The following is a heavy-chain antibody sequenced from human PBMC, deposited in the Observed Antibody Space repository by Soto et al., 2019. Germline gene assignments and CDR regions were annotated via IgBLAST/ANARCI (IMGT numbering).Heavy chain of an antibody. CDR1: GYTFTTYA. Sequence: ASVKVSCKASGYTFTTYATHWVRQAPGQRLEWMGWINAGNDNTKYSQKFQGRVTITRDTSATTVYMELSSLTSEDTAVYYCTRDRCSGGSCSYYFDYWGQGTLVTVSS. CDR2: INAGNDNT. CDR3: TRDRCSGGSCSYYFDY. J-gene: IGHJ4*02. V-gene: IGHV1-3*01. D-gene: IGHD2-15*01.